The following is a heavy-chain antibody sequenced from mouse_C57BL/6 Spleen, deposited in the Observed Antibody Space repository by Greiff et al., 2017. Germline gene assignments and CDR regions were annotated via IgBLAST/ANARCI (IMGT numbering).Heavy chain of an antibody. CDR1: GYAFSSYW. V-gene: IGHV1-80*01. CDR3: ARSGYDYGFAY. J-gene: IGHJ3*01. CDR2: IYPGDGVT. Sequence: VQLQQSGAELVKPGASVKISCKASGYAFSSYWMNWVKQRPGKGLEWIGQIYPGDGVTNYNGKFKGKATLTADKSSSTAYMQLSSLTSEDSAVDFCARSGYDYGFAYWGQGTLVTVSA. D-gene: IGHD2-4*01.